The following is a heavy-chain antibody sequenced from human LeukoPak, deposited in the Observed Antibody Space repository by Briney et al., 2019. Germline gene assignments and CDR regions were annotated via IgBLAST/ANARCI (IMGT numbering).Heavy chain of an antibody. Sequence: GGSLRLSCAASGFTVSSNYMSWVRQAPGKGLEWVSAISGSGGSTYYADSVKGRFTISRDNSKNTLYLQMNSLRAEDTAVYYCARALNWGYNYWGQGTLVTVSS. D-gene: IGHD7-27*01. V-gene: IGHV3-23*01. CDR2: ISGSGGST. CDR3: ARALNWGYNY. CDR1: GFTVSSNY. J-gene: IGHJ4*02.